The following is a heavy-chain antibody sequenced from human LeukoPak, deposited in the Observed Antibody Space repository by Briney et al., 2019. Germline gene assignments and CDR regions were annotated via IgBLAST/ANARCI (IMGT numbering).Heavy chain of an antibody. V-gene: IGHV3-74*01. Sequence: GGSLRLSCAASGFIFSRYWMYWVRQAPGKGLVWVSRINSDGSSTSYADSVKGRFTIYRDNAKNTLYLQMNSLRAKDTAVYYCAREKGYSYGNADYWGQGTLVTVSS. CDR3: AREKGYSYGNADY. J-gene: IGHJ4*02. CDR1: GFIFSRYW. D-gene: IGHD5-18*01. CDR2: INSDGSST.